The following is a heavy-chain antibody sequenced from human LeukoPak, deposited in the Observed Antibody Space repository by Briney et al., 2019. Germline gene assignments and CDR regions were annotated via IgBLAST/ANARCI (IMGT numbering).Heavy chain of an antibody. CDR1: GFTFSSYW. V-gene: IGHV3-7*05. Sequence: QPGGPLRLSCAASGFTFSSYWMSWVRQAPGKGLEWVANIKQDESEKYYVGSVKGRFTISRDNAKNSLYLQMNSLRADDTAVYYCARDAGIPPNTQLWPTSVDYWGQGTLVTASS. CDR3: ARDAGIPPNTQLWPTSVDY. J-gene: IGHJ4*02. D-gene: IGHD5-18*01. CDR2: IKQDESEK.